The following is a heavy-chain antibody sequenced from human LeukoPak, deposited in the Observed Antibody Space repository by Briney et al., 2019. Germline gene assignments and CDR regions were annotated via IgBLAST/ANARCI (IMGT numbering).Heavy chain of an antibody. V-gene: IGHV3-21*01. CDR3: ARDLAWDAFDI. CDR1: GFNFTNYN. Sequence: GGSLRLSCAASGFNFTNYNMNWVRQAPGKGLEWVSSIHSSSGSIYYADSLKGRFTISRDNARNSLYPQMNSLRAEDTAVYYCARDLAWDAFDIWGAGTMVTVSS. CDR2: IHSSSGSI. J-gene: IGHJ3*02.